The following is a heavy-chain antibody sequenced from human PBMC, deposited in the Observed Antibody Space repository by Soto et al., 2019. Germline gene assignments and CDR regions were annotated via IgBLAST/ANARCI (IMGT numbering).Heavy chain of an antibody. J-gene: IGHJ6*02. D-gene: IGHD2-21*02. V-gene: IGHV5-51*01. CDR2: IYPSDSQT. CDR1: GYSFATYW. CDR3: VRRAFCDGDCSLNYHLYFAMDV. Sequence: EVQLVQSGAEVKKPGEFLRISCEGSGYSFATYWIAWVRLMPGKGLEWMGIIYPSDSQTIYNPSFRGEVTISADKSVSTAYLQGSSLKASDTATYYCVRRAFCDGDCSLNYHLYFAMDVWGQGTTVTVSS.